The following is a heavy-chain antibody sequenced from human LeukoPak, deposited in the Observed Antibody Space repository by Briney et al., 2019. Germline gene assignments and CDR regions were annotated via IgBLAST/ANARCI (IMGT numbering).Heavy chain of an antibody. Sequence: ASVKVSCMASGYTFNNHDINWVRQAPGRGLEWMGWINTYSANTNYAQEFQDRVIMTTDTSTSTAYMELRSLRSDDTAVYYCAREGGIARPPYLYYYIDVWGKGTTVTVSS. V-gene: IGHV1-18*01. CDR2: INTYSANT. CDR3: AREGGIARPPYLYYYIDV. CDR1: GYTFNNHD. D-gene: IGHD6-6*01. J-gene: IGHJ6*03.